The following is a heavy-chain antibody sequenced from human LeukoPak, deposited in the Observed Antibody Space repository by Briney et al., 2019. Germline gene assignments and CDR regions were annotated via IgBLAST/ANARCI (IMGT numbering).Heavy chain of an antibody. CDR3: ARDRLTSGSYFFDY. CDR1: AFTFSDYS. CDR2: ISGRSSTI. D-gene: IGHD1-26*01. J-gene: IGHJ4*02. V-gene: IGHV3-48*01. Sequence: GGSLRLSCAASAFTFSDYSMNWVRQAPGKGLDGISYISGRSSTIYYADSVRGRFTISRDNAKNSMYLQMNSLRAEDTAVYYCARDRLTSGSYFFDYWGQGTLVTVSS.